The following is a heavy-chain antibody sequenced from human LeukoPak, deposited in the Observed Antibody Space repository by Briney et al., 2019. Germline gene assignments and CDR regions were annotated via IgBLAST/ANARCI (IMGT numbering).Heavy chain of an antibody. J-gene: IGHJ4*02. V-gene: IGHV3-48*01. CDR3: ARVREFMVRGAMGVDY. Sequence: GGSLRLSCAASGFTFSSYSMNWVRQAPGKGLEWVSYISSSSSTIYYADSVKGRFTISRDNAKNSLYLQMNSLRAEDTAVYYCARVREFMVRGAMGVDYWGQGTLVTVSS. CDR1: GFTFSSYS. D-gene: IGHD3-10*01. CDR2: ISSSSSTI.